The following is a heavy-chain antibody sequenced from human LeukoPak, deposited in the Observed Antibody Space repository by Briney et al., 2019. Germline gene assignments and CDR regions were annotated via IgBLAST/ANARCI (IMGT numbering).Heavy chain of an antibody. CDR2: INPSGGST. CDR1: GYTFTSYY. Sequence: ASVKVSCKASGYTFTSYYMHWVRQTPGQGVEWRGIINPSGGSTSYAQKFQGRVTLTTDTSTSIAYMELRSLRSDDTAVYYCARDSVLLRFGEPYSPLDYWGQGTLVTVSS. CDR3: ARDSVLLRFGEPYSPLDY. J-gene: IGHJ4*02. V-gene: IGHV1-46*01. D-gene: IGHD3-10*01.